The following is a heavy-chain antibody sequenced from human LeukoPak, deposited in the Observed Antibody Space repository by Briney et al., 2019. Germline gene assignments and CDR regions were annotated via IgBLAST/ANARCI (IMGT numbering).Heavy chain of an antibody. CDR2: ISSSSSYT. CDR1: GFTFSDYY. V-gene: IGHV3-11*03. Sequence: KAGGSLRLSCAASGFTFSDYYMSWIRQAPGKGLEWVSYISSSSSYTYYADSVKGRFTISRDNSRNTLYLQMNSLRAEDTALYYCAKNPGYTLIGVQKFDSWGQGTLVTVSS. D-gene: IGHD5-18*01. J-gene: IGHJ4*02. CDR3: AKNPGYTLIGVQKFDS.